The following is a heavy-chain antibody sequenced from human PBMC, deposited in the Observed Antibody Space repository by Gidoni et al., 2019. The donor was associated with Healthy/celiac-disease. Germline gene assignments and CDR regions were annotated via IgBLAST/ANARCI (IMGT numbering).Heavy chain of an antibody. Sequence: EVQPLESGGGLVQPGGSLRLSCAASGFTFSSYAMSWVRQAPGKGLEWVSAISGSGGRTYYADSVKGRFTISRDNSKNTMYLKMNSLRAEDTAVYYCANEGDYYDSSAFDYWGQGTLVTVSS. CDR2: ISGSGGRT. J-gene: IGHJ4*02. CDR3: ANEGDYYDSSAFDY. D-gene: IGHD3-22*01. V-gene: IGHV3-23*01. CDR1: GFTFSSYA.